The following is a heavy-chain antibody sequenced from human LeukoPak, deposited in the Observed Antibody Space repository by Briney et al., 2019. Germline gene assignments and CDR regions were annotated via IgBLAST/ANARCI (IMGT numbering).Heavy chain of an antibody. CDR3: AREGVVVAGLDY. V-gene: IGHV4-34*01. CDR2: INHSGST. D-gene: IGHD2-15*01. CDR1: GGSFSGYY. J-gene: IGHJ4*02. Sequence: SETLPLTCAVYGGSFSGYYWSWIRQPPGKGLEWIGEINHSGSTNYNPSLKSRVTISVDTSKNQFSLKLSSVTAADTAVYYCAREGVVVAGLDYWGQGTLVTVSS.